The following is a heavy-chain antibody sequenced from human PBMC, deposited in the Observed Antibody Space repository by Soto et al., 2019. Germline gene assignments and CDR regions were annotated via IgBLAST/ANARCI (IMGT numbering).Heavy chain of an antibody. V-gene: IGHV3-74*01. D-gene: IGHD3-22*01. Sequence: EVQLVESGGGLVHPGESLTLSCAASGFTFSSYWMHWVRQAPGKGLVWVSRIKSDGSGTYYADFVKGRLTISRDNAKNTLYLQMNSLRVEDTAVYFCARVDGDRYDGNGYLGRHWGQGTLVTVSS. J-gene: IGHJ4*02. CDR1: GFTFSSYW. CDR2: IKSDGSGT. CDR3: ARVDGDRYDGNGYLGRH.